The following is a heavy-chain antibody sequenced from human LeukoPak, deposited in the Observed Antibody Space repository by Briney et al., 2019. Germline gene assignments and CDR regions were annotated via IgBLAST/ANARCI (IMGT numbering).Heavy chain of an antibody. V-gene: IGHV1-18*01. D-gene: IGHD4-23*01. CDR1: GYSFVLYG. J-gene: IGHJ3*02. CDR3: AREKAVVTPVDAFDI. Sequence: ASVKVSCKASGYSFVLYGISWVRQAPGQGPEWMGWISTYNGNTKYAQKLQGRVTMTTDTSTSTAYMELRSLRSDDTAVYYCAREKAVVTPVDAFDIWGQGTMVTVSS. CDR2: ISTYNGNT.